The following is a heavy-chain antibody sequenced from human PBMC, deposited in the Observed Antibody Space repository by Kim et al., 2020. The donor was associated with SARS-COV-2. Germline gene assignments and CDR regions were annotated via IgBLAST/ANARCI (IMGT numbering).Heavy chain of an antibody. V-gene: IGHV3-7*03. CDR1: GFTFSGHW. CDR3: ARGDWELPSHFDY. Sequence: GGSLRLSCGASGFTFSGHWMSWVRQAPGKGLEWVANINQDGYEQYYVNSVKGRFTISRDYAGNSLFLQMNSLRAEDTAMYYCARGDWELPSHFDYWGQGT. CDR2: INQDGYEQ. D-gene: IGHD1-7*01. J-gene: IGHJ4*02.